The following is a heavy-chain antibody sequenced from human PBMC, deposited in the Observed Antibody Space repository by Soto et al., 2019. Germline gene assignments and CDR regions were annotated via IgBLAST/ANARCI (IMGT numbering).Heavy chain of an antibody. CDR1: GFTFSSYA. Sequence: GGSLRLSCAASGFTFSSYAMSWVRQAPGKGLEWVSAISGSGGSTYYADSVKGRFTISRDNSKNTLYLQMNSLRAEDTAVYYCAKWGGYCSGGSCLVGYYYYYGMDVWGQGTTVTVSS. CDR2: ISGSGGST. V-gene: IGHV3-23*01. D-gene: IGHD2-15*01. J-gene: IGHJ6*02. CDR3: AKWGGYCSGGSCLVGYYYYYGMDV.